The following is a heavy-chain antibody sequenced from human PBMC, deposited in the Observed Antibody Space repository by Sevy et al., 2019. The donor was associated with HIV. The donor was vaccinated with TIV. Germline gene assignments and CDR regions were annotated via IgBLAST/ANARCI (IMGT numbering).Heavy chain of an antibody. J-gene: IGHJ4*02. CDR1: GGSISSYY. Sequence: SETLSLTCTVSGGSISSYYWSWIRQPPGKGLEWVGYIYSSGSTNYNPSLKSRVTISVDTSKNQFSLKLGSVTAADTAVYYWARVGLARYFFDSWGQGNLVTVSS. V-gene: IGHV4-59*13. CDR2: IYSSGST. CDR3: ARVGLARYFFDS.